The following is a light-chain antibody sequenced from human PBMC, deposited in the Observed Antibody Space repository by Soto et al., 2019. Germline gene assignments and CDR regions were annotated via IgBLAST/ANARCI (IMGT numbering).Light chain of an antibody. CDR3: QSYDGRLSGWV. CDR2: GHS. Sequence: QSVLTQPPSVSGAPGQRVTISCTGSSSNIGAGYDVHWFQQLPGTAPKLLIYGHSNRPSGVPGRFSGSKSGTSASLAITGLQAEDAADYYCQSYDGRLSGWVFGGGTKLTVL. V-gene: IGLV1-40*01. CDR1: SSNIGAGYD. J-gene: IGLJ3*02.